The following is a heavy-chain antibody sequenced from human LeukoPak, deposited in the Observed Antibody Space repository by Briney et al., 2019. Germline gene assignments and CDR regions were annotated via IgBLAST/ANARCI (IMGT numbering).Heavy chain of an antibody. CDR3: ASELGLDYYGSGSYYPH. V-gene: IGHV1-2*02. D-gene: IGHD3-10*01. Sequence: GASVKVSCKASGYTFTGYYMHRVRQAPGQGLEWMGWINPNSGGTNYAQKFQGRVTMTRDTSISTAYMELSRLRSDDTAVYYCASELGLDYYGSGSYYPHWGQGTLVTVSS. CDR1: GYTFTGYY. J-gene: IGHJ4*02. CDR2: INPNSGGT.